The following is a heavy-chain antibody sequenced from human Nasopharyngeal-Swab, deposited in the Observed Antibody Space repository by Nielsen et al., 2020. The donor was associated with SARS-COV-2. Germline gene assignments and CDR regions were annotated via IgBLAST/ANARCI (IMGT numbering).Heavy chain of an antibody. D-gene: IGHD3-10*01. CDR2: ISYDGSNK. CDR3: ARDALPNYYGSGNYYYYGMDV. Sequence: SLNFSCAASGSTFSSYAMHWVRQAPGKGLEWVAVISYDGSNKYYADSVKGRFTISRDNSKNTLYLQMNSLRAEDTAVYYCARDALPNYYGSGNYYYYGMDVWGQGTTVTVSS. CDR1: GSTFSSYA. J-gene: IGHJ6*02. V-gene: IGHV3-30-3*01.